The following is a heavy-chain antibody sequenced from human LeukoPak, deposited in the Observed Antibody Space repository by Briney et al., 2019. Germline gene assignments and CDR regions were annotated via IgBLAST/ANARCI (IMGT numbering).Heavy chain of an antibody. J-gene: IGHJ5*02. CDR2: IYYSGNT. CDR1: GDSISSSSSY. V-gene: IGHV4-39*07. Sequence: ASETLSLTCTVSGDSISSSSSYWGWIRQPPGKGLEWIGSIYYSGNTYYNTSLKSRVTISVDTSKNQFSLKLSSVTAADTAVYYCARGLGPHYYGSGSNYLGWFDPWGQGTLVTVSS. CDR3: ARGLGPHYYGSGSNYLGWFDP. D-gene: IGHD3-10*01.